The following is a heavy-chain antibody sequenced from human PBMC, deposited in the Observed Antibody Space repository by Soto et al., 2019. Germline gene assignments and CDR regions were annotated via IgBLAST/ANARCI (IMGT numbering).Heavy chain of an antibody. V-gene: IGHV3-23*01. Sequence: GGSLRLSCAASGFTFSSYAMSWVRQAPGKGLEWVSVISGSYDSTYYADSVKGRFTIPRDNSKNTLFLQMNSLRAEDTAVYYCAKRSSSSPFDYWGQGTLVTVSS. D-gene: IGHD6-6*01. CDR3: AKRSSSSPFDY. CDR2: ISGSYDST. J-gene: IGHJ4*02. CDR1: GFTFSSYA.